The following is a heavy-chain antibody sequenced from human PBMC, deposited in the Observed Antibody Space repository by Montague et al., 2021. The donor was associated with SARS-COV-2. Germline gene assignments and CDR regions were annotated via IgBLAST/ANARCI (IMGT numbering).Heavy chain of an antibody. CDR2: IWYDGSNQ. Sequence: SMRFSCAASGFTFSSYDMHWVRQAPGKGLEWVAVIWYDGSNQYYGDSVKGRFTISRDNSKNTLYLQVNSLRAEDTAVYYCAREYSAPRWFGEYNRYGMDVWGQGTTVTVSS. CDR1: GFTFSSYD. D-gene: IGHD3-10*01. J-gene: IGHJ6*02. V-gene: IGHV3-33*08. CDR3: AREYSAPRWFGEYNRYGMDV.